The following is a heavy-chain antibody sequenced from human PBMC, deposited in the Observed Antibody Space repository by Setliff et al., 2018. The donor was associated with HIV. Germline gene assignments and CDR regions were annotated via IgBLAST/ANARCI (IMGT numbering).Heavy chain of an antibody. Sequence: GGSLRLSCAASGFTFTNAWMHWVRQAPGKGLEWVGRIKSKTDGETEDYAAPVKGRFTISRDDSRSTLYLQMNSLITEDTALYYCTTAVAQNWYGSGNENYWGQGTLVTVSS. J-gene: IGHJ4*02. CDR1: GFTFTNAW. CDR3: TTAVAQNWYGSGNENY. CDR2: IKSKTDGETE. D-gene: IGHD3-10*01. V-gene: IGHV3-15*01.